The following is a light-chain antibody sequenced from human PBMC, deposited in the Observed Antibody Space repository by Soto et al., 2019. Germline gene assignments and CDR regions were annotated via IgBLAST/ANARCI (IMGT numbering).Light chain of an antibody. CDR3: QQSYITPLT. CDR2: AAS. J-gene: IGKJ1*01. CDR1: QGISSY. V-gene: IGKV1-39*01. Sequence: IQMTQSPSSLSASVGDRVTITCRASQGISSYLAWYQQKPGKAPKLLIYAASTLQSGVPSRFSGSGSGTDFTLTISSLQPEDFATYYCQQSYITPLTFGQGTKVDIK.